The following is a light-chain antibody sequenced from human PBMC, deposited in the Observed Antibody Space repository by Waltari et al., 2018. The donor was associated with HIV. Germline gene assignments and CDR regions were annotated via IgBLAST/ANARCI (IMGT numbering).Light chain of an antibody. J-gene: IGLJ2*01. CDR2: QDT. Sequence: SYELTQAPSVSVSPGQTASITCSGDKLGEKFVSWYQQKPAQSPVLVIHQDTRRPSGIPERFSGSNSGNTATLTISGTQALDEADYYCQAWDTRTVVFGGGTKLTVL. V-gene: IGLV3-1*01. CDR1: KLGEKF. CDR3: QAWDTRTVV.